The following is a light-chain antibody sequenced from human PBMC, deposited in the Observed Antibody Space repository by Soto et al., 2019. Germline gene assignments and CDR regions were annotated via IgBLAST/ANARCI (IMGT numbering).Light chain of an antibody. V-gene: IGKV1-5*01. CDR1: QSISTW. CDR3: QHYKMYSPWT. Sequence: DIQITHSPSTLSSXVGXRXXXXXXXSQSISTWLAWYQQKIGKAPKLLIYDVSSLQSGVPSRFSGSGSGTEFTLTISSLQPDDFATYYCQHYKMYSPWTFGQGTKVDIK. CDR2: DVS. J-gene: IGKJ1*01.